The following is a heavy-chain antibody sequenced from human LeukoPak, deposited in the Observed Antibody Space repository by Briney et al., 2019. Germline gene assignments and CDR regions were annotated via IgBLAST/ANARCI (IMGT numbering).Heavy chain of an antibody. D-gene: IGHD2-2*02. CDR3: ARAFPYCSSTSCYKGYYYMDV. J-gene: IGHJ6*03. CDR1: GGSISSSSYY. V-gene: IGHV4-39*07. CDR2: IYYSGST. Sequence: PSETLSLTCTVSGGSISSSSYYWGWIRQPPGKGLEWIGSIYYSGSTYYNPSLKSRVTISVDTSKNQFSLKLSSVTAADTAVYYCARAFPYCSSTSCYKGYYYMDVWGKGTTVTVSS.